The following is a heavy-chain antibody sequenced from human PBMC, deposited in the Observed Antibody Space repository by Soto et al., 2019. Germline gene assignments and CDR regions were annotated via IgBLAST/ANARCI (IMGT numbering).Heavy chain of an antibody. CDR2: IYYSGST. V-gene: IGHV4-59*01. CDR1: GGSISSYY. J-gene: IGHJ6*02. Sequence: LSLTCTVSGGSISSYYWSWIRQPPGKGLEWIGYIYYSGSTNYNPSLKSRVTISVDTSKNQFSLKLSSVTAADTAVYYCARASGHIAAAGSYYYYGMDVWGQGTTVTVSS. CDR3: ARASGHIAAAGSYYYYGMDV. D-gene: IGHD6-13*01.